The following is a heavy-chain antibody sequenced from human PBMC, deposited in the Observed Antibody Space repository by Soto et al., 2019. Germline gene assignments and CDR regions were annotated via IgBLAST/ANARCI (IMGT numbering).Heavy chain of an antibody. J-gene: IGHJ5*02. CDR1: GFTVSSNY. V-gene: IGHV3-66*01. D-gene: IGHD3-3*01. CDR3: ARSSLAQYDFWSLGWFDP. Sequence: GGSLRLSCAASGFTVSSNYMSWVRQAPGKGLEWVSVIYSGGSTYYADSVKGRFTISRDNSKNTLYLQMNSLRAEDTAVYYCARSSLAQYDFWSLGWFDPWGQGTLVTVSS. CDR2: IYSGGST.